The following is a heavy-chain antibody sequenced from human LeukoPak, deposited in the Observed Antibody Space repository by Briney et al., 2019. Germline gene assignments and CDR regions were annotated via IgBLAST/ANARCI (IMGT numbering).Heavy chain of an antibody. CDR1: GYSFITYK. CDR2: IYPGDSDT. Sequence: HGESLKISCKGSGYSFITYKIGWVRQMPGKGLEWMGIIYPGDSDTRYSPSFQGQVTISVDKSISTAYLQWSSLKASDTAMYYCARLGVTYYFDYWGQGTLVTVSS. V-gene: IGHV5-51*01. J-gene: IGHJ4*02. D-gene: IGHD1-26*01. CDR3: ARLGVTYYFDY.